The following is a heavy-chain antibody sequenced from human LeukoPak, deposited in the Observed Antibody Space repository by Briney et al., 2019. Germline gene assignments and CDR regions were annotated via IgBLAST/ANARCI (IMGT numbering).Heavy chain of an antibody. CDR2: INSDGSST. J-gene: IGHJ6*03. CDR3: TKGYFLEWLVYYYYMDV. CDR1: GFTFSRYW. D-gene: IGHD3-3*01. V-gene: IGHV3-74*01. Sequence: GGSLRLSCAASGFTFSRYWMHWVRQAPGKGLVWVSHINSDGSSTSYADSVKGRFTISRDNAKNTLYLQMNSLKTEDTAVYYCTKGYFLEWLVYYYYMDVWGKGTTVTVSS.